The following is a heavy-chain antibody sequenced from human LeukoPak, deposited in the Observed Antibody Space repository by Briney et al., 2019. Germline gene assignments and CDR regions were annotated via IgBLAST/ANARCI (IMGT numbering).Heavy chain of an antibody. Sequence: SETLSLTCAVYGGSFSGYYWSWIRQPPGKGLEWIGRIYTSGSTNYNPSLKSRVTMSVDTSKNQFSLKLSSVTAADTAVYYCARDPWVATILESXXGMDVWGQGTTVTVSS. CDR1: GGSFSGYY. V-gene: IGHV4-59*10. CDR3: ARDPWVATILESXXGMDV. D-gene: IGHD5-24*01. J-gene: IGHJ6*02. CDR2: IYTSGST.